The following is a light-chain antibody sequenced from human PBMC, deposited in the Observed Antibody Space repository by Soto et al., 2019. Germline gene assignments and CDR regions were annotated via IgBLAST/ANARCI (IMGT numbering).Light chain of an antibody. V-gene: IGKV1-39*01. Sequence: DIQMTQSASSLSASVGDRVTITCRASQSISSNLNWHQQKPGKAPKVLIYAASSLQSGVPSIFSGSGSGTDFNLTISSLQPEDFATYYCQQSYSIPYTFGQGNKLEIK. CDR3: QQSYSIPYT. CDR1: QSISSN. J-gene: IGKJ2*01. CDR2: AAS.